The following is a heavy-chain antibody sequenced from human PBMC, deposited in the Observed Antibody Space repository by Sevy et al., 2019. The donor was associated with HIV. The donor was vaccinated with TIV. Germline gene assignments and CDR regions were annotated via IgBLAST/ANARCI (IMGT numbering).Heavy chain of an antibody. J-gene: IGHJ4*02. V-gene: IGHV4-59*08. Sequence: SETLSLTCTVSGGSINTYYWSWVRQSPGKGLEWIGYIYYSGNTNYNPSLERRVTFSVDTSKNQFSLMLRSVTAADTAIYYCARHSGRLQRRFDWSLNYWGQGILVTVSS. CDR1: GGSINTYY. CDR2: IYYSGNT. D-gene: IGHD3-9*01. CDR3: ARHSGRLQRRFDWSLNY.